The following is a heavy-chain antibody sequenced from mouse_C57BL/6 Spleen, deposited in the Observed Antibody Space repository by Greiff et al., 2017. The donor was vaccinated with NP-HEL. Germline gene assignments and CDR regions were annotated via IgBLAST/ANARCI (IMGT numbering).Heavy chain of an antibody. CDR2: ISSGSSTI. V-gene: IGHV5-17*01. Sequence: EVKLVESGGGLVKPGGSLKLSCAASGFTFSDYGMRWVRQAPEKGLEWVASISSGSSTIYYADTVKGRFTISRDNAKNTLFLQMTSLRSEDTSMYYCAREATDYWGQGTTLTVSS. CDR3: AREATDY. D-gene: IGHD1-1*01. CDR1: GFTFSDYG. J-gene: IGHJ2*01.